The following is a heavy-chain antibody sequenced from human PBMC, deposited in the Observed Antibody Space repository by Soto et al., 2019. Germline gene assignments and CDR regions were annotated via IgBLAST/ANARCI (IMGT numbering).Heavy chain of an antibody. CDR2: IIPIFGTA. D-gene: IGHD3-9*01. Sequence: SVKVSCKASGGTFSSYAISWVRQAPGQGLEWMGGIIPIFGTANYAQKFQGRVTITADESTSTAYMELSSLRSEDTAVYYCASSYYDILTGYSPADYYYGMDVWGQGTTVTVSS. CDR1: GGTFSSYA. CDR3: ASSYYDILTGYSPADYYYGMDV. V-gene: IGHV1-69*13. J-gene: IGHJ6*02.